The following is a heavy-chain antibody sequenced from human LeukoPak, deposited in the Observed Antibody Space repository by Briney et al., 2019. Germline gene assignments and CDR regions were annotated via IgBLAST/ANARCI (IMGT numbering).Heavy chain of an antibody. CDR1: GYTFTSYG. V-gene: IGHV1-18*01. D-gene: IGHD4-17*01. CDR3: ARDSFDYAWFDP. Sequence: VASVKVSCKVFGYTFTSYGISWVRQAPGQGLEWMGWISAYNGNTNYAQKLQGRVTMTTDTSTSTAYMELRSLRSDDTAVYYCARDSFDYAWFDPWGQGTLVTVSS. J-gene: IGHJ5*02. CDR2: ISAYNGNT.